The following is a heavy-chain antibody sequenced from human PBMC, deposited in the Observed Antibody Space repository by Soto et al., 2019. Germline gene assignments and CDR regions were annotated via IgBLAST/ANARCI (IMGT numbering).Heavy chain of an antibody. CDR2: IYYSGST. D-gene: IGHD3-22*01. J-gene: IGHJ4*02. Sequence: SETLSLTCTVSGGSISSYYWSWIRQPPGKGLEWIGYIYYSGSTNYNPSLKSRVTISVDTSKNQFSLKLSSVTAADTAVYYCARLRYYDSSGYDLDYWGQGTLVTVSS. CDR1: GGSISSYY. V-gene: IGHV4-59*08. CDR3: ARLRYYDSSGYDLDY.